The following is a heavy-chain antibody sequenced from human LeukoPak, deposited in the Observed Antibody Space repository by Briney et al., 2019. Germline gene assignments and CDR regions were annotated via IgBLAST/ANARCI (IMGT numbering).Heavy chain of an antibody. CDR1: GFTFDDYW. D-gene: IGHD3-22*01. Sequence: GGSLRLSCGASGFTFDDYWMSWVRQAPGQGLEWVANINQDGSEKYYLDSAKGRFTISRDNAKNSLYLQMNSLRAEDTAVYYCAREGGAPNRYDPGNYFDYWGQGTLVTVSS. CDR3: AREGGAPNRYDPGNYFDY. J-gene: IGHJ4*02. CDR2: INQDGSEK. V-gene: IGHV3-7*01.